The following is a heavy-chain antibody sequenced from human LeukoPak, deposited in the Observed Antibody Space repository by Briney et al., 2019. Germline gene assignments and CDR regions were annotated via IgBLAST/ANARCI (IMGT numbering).Heavy chain of an antibody. J-gene: IGHJ5*02. V-gene: IGHV4-4*07. D-gene: IGHD2-15*01. CDR2: IYTSGST. Sequence: SETLSLNWFGAGVSVSSVYWRWLGQPAGKGPEWVGRIYTSGSTNYNHSLNRRVTMSVDTSTNQFSLQLSSVTAADTVVYYSWRVGIGRGVKWSDTWGEGTLVTLSS. CDR3: WRVGIGRGVKWSDT. CDR1: GVSVSSVY.